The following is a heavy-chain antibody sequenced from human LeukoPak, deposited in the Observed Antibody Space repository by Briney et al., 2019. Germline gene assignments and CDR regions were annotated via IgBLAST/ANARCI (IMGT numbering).Heavy chain of an antibody. Sequence: GGSLSLSCSASGLTFSSYAMHWVRQAPGKGLEYVSAIRSNGGSTYYADSVKGRFTISRDNSKNTLYLQMSSLRAEDTAVYYCVKDRGSSGWSGAFDTSGPGEMVTVSS. CDR1: GLTFSSYA. V-gene: IGHV3-64D*06. CDR3: VKDRGSSGWSGAFDT. J-gene: IGHJ3*02. D-gene: IGHD6-19*01. CDR2: IRSNGGST.